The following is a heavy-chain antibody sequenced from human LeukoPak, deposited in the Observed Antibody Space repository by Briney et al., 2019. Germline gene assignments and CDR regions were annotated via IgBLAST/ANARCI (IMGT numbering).Heavy chain of an antibody. CDR1: GFTFSHYA. V-gene: IGHV3-30*01. D-gene: IGHD1-26*01. CDR3: ARARNGTLKY. J-gene: IGHJ4*02. Sequence: GGSLRLSCAASGFTFSHYAMHWIRQAPGKGLGWVAVISYDGSHQYSADSVKGRLTISRDNSRHTLYLQMNTLRPDDTAVYYCARARNGTLKYWGQGTLVTVSS. CDR2: ISYDGSHQ.